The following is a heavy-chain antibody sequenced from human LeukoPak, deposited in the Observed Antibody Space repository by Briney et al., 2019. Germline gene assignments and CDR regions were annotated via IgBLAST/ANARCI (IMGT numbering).Heavy chain of an antibody. CDR2: IYHSGST. Sequence: SQTLSLTCTVSGDSISSGGYYWSWIRQPPGKGLEWIGYIYHSGSTYYNPSLKSRVTISLDRSKNQFSLKLSSVTAADTAVYYCARAYSYGHFDYWGQGTLVTVSS. V-gene: IGHV4-30-2*01. CDR3: ARAYSYGHFDY. J-gene: IGHJ4*02. D-gene: IGHD5-18*01. CDR1: GDSISSGGYY.